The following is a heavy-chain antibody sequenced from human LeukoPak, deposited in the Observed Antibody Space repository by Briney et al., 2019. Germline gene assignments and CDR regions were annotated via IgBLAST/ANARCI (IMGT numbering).Heavy chain of an antibody. V-gene: IGHV3-64*04. CDR3: AKGKRVGAPYYFDS. CDR1: GFTFSSYA. CDR2: ISSNGGST. D-gene: IGHD1-26*01. J-gene: IGHJ4*02. Sequence: GGSLRLSCSASGFTFSSYAMHWVRQAPGKGLEYVSAISSNGGSTYYADSVKGRFTISRDNSKNTLYLQMNNLRADDTAVYYCAKGKRVGAPYYFDSWGQGTLVTVSS.